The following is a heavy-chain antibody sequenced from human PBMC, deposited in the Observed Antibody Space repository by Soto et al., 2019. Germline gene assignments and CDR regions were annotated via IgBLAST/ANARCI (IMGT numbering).Heavy chain of an antibody. CDR2: ISNDGSST. J-gene: IGHJ5*02. CDR1: GFTLNSFF. CDR3: VRDQDSRGYSVFNL. V-gene: IGHV3-74*01. Sequence: GGSLRLSCAASGFTLNSFFVHWVRHAPGKGLMWVSRISNDGSSTTYADSVKGRFTISRDNARNTLYLQMNSLRADDTAVYFCVRDQDSRGYSVFNLWGQGAQVTVSS. D-gene: IGHD3-22*01.